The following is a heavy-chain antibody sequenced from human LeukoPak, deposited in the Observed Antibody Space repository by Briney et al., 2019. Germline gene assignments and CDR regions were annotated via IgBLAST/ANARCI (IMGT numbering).Heavy chain of an antibody. J-gene: IGHJ4*02. V-gene: IGHV3-7*01. CDR1: GFTFSNYW. CDR3: ARARITMIVVVYYFDY. D-gene: IGHD3-22*01. Sequence: GGSLRLSCAASGFTFSNYWMSWVRQAPGKGLEWVANIKQDGSEKYYVDSVKGRFTISRDNAKNSLYLQMNSLRAEDTAVYYCARARITMIVVVYYFDYWGQGTLGTVSS. CDR2: IKQDGSEK.